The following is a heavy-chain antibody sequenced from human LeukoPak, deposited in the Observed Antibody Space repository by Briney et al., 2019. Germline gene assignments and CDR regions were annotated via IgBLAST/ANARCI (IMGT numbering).Heavy chain of an antibody. V-gene: IGHV3-48*03. CDR2: ISSSGSTI. CDR3: ARYSDALAVAGYYYYGMDV. CDR1: GFTFSSYE. J-gene: IGHJ6*02. Sequence: GGSLRLSCAASGFTFSSYEMNWVRQAPGKGLEWVSYISSSGSTIYYADSVKGRFTISRDNAKNSLYLQMNSLRAEDTAVYYCARYSDALAVAGYYYYGMDVWGQGTTVTVSS. D-gene: IGHD6-19*01.